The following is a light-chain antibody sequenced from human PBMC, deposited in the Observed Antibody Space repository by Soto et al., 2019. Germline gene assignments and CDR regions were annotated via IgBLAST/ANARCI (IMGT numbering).Light chain of an antibody. Sequence: QSALTQPTAASGTPGQTVTISCAGGTSKIGSNTINWYQHLPGMAPKLLIYSNNQRPSGVPDRFSGSESGTSASLAISRLQSEDEADFYCRAWDDTLNGWVFGGGTKLTVL. J-gene: IGLJ3*02. CDR2: SNN. CDR3: RAWDDTLNGWV. CDR1: TSKIGSNT. V-gene: IGLV1-44*01.